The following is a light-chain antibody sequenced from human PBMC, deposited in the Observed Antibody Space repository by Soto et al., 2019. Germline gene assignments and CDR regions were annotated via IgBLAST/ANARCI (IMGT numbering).Light chain of an antibody. Sequence: QSVLTQPVSVSGSPGQSITISCTGTNSDVGNYNLVSWYQQHPGKAPKLMMYEVTKRPSGVSNRFSGSKSGNTASLTISGLQAEDEADYYCCSYAGSATSVFGGGTKLTVL. CDR3: CSYAGSATSV. CDR2: EVT. CDR1: NSDVGNYNL. J-gene: IGLJ3*02. V-gene: IGLV2-23*02.